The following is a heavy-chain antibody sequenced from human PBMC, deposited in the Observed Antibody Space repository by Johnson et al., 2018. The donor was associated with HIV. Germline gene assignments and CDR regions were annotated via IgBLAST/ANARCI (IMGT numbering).Heavy chain of an antibody. D-gene: IGHD1-26*01. CDR3: AKDGLRGGSYLDACDI. V-gene: IGHV3-30*02. J-gene: IGHJ3*02. CDR2: MRYDGSKR. Sequence: QVQLVESGGGVVQPGRSMRLSCAASGFSFSNYAMDWVHQAPGKGLEWVAFMRYDGSKRYYADSVKGRFTISRDNSKNRLYLQMNSLRAEDTAVYYCAKDGLRGGSYLDACDIWGQGTMVTVSS. CDR1: GFSFSNYA.